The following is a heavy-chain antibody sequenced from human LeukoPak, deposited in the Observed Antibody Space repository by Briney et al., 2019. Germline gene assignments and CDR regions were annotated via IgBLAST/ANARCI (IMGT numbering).Heavy chain of an antibody. J-gene: IGHJ4*02. CDR1: GGSISSYY. Sequence: SETLSLTCTVSGGSISSYYWSWVRQPAGKGLEWIGRIYTSGSTNYNPSLKSRATMSVDTSKNQFSLKLSSVTAADTAVYYCARVRRYCSSTSCYIFDYWGQGTLVTVSS. CDR2: IYTSGST. D-gene: IGHD2-2*01. V-gene: IGHV4-4*07. CDR3: ARVRRYCSSTSCYIFDY.